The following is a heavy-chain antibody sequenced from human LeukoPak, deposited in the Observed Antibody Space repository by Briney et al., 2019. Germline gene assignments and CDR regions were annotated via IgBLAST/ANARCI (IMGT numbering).Heavy chain of an antibody. Sequence: AGGSLRLSCVASGFTFSYYSMNWDRQAPGKGLGWVSSTISISGEIWYADSVKGRFTISRDDAKNSLYLQMNSMRDEDTAVYYCARDHGYAFDYWGQGTLVTVSS. D-gene: IGHD5-12*01. CDR1: GFTFSYYS. CDR2: TISISGEI. J-gene: IGHJ4*02. CDR3: ARDHGYAFDY. V-gene: IGHV3-48*02.